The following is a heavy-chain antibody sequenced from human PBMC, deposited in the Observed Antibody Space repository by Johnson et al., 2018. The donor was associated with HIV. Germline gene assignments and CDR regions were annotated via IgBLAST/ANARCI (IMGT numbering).Heavy chain of an antibody. CDR3: SKSSRVATTFDAFDI. J-gene: IGHJ3*02. Sequence: VQLVESGGGLVQPGGSLRLSCAASGFTVSSNYMSWVRQSPGKGLEWVSVIYSGGNTYYADSVTGRSTISRYNSKNTLYLQLKSMRAEDTAVYDCSKSSRVATTFDAFDIWGQGTMVTVSS. CDR2: IYSGGNT. D-gene: IGHD2-15*01. V-gene: IGHV3-66*01. CDR1: GFTVSSNY.